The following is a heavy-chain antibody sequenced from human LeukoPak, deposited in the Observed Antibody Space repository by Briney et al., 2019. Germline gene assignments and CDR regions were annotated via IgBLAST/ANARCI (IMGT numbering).Heavy chain of an antibody. D-gene: IGHD3-9*01. Sequence: SETLSLTCTASGGSISSGGYYWSWIRQHPGKGLEWIGYIYYSGSTYYNPSLKSRVTISVDTSKNQFSLKLSSVTAADTAVYYCAKTYYDILTGYGGPYYMDVWGKGTTVTVSS. V-gene: IGHV4-31*03. J-gene: IGHJ6*03. CDR1: GGSISSGGYY. CDR2: IYYSGST. CDR3: AKTYYDILTGYGGPYYMDV.